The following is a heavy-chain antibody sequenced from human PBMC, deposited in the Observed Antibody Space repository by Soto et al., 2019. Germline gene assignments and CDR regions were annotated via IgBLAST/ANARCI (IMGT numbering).Heavy chain of an antibody. CDR2: IYYSGST. J-gene: IGHJ5*02. V-gene: IGHV4-31*03. CDR3: ARVGGYCSGGSCSNNWFDP. CDR1: GGSISSGGYY. D-gene: IGHD2-15*01. Sequence: SETLSLTCTVSGGSISSGGYYWSWIRQHPGKGLEWIGYIYYSGSTYYNPSLKSRVTISVDTSKNQFSLKLSSVTAADTAVYYCARVGGYCSGGSCSNNWFDPWGQGTLVTVSS.